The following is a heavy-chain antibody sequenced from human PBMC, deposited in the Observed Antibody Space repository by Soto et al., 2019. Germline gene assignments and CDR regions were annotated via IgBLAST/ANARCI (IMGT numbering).Heavy chain of an antibody. D-gene: IGHD2-21*02. J-gene: IGHJ4*02. CDR1: GFTFSSYA. CDR2: MSASGGGT. V-gene: IGHV3-23*01. CDR3: ARDLYCRGGDCYTIDY. Sequence: PGGSLRLSCAASGFTFSSYAMSWVRQAPGKGLEWVSGMSASGGGTYDADSVKGRFTISRDNSKNTLYLQMNSLRAEDTAVYYFARDLYCRGGDCYTIDYWGQGTLVTVSS.